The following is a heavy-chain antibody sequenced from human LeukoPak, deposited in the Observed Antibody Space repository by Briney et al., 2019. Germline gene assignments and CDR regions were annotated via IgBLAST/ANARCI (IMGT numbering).Heavy chain of an antibody. CDR2: ISGSGGST. CDR1: GFTFSSYA. J-gene: IGHJ4*02. D-gene: IGHD3-22*01. CDR3: AKDPATYYYDSSGYFDH. V-gene: IGHV3-23*01. Sequence: PGGSLRLSCAASGFTFSSYAMSWVRQAPGKGLEWVSAISGSGGSTYYADSVKGRFTISRDNSKNTLYLQMNSLRAEDTAVYYCAKDPATYYYDSSGYFDHWGQGTLVTVSS.